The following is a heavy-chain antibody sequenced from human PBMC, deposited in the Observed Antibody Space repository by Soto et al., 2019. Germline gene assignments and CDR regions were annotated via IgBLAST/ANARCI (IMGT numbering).Heavy chain of an antibody. CDR3: AGAGYMAY. CDR1: GFTFSRYW. D-gene: IGHD3-9*01. Sequence: GGSLRLSCAASGFTFSRYWMNWVRQAPGEGLEWVANMNEDGSAKNYVDSAKGRFIISRDNDKNSLYLQLNSLRAEDTAVYYCAGAGYMAYWGQGALVTVSS. J-gene: IGHJ1*01. CDR2: MNEDGSAK. V-gene: IGHV3-7*01.